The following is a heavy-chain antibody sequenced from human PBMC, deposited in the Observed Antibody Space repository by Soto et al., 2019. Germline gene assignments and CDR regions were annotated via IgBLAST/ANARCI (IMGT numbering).Heavy chain of an antibody. Sequence: GGSLRLSCAASGFTFSYYGMNWVRQAPGKGLEWVSYITSSSGTIYYADSVKGRFTISRDNAKSSLYLQMNSLRDEDTAVYYCAGTYSCYFYGLDVWGQGTTVTVSS. CDR2: ITSSSGTI. V-gene: IGHV3-48*02. CDR1: GFTFSYYG. CDR3: AGTYSCYFYGLDV. J-gene: IGHJ6*02. D-gene: IGHD5-12*01.